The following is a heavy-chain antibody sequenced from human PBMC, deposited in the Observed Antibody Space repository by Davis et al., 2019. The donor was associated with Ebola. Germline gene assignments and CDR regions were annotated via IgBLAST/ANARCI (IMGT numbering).Heavy chain of an antibody. CDR3: ARIAGATEFDY. J-gene: IGHJ4*02. V-gene: IGHV3-30*03. CDR1: GFTFSSYA. Sequence: PGGSLRLSCAASGFTFSSYAMNWVRQAPGKGLEWVAVISYDGSNKYYADSVKGRFTISRDNSKNTLYLQMNSLRAEDTAVYYCARIAGATEFDYWGQGTLVTVSS. CDR2: ISYDGSNK. D-gene: IGHD1-26*01.